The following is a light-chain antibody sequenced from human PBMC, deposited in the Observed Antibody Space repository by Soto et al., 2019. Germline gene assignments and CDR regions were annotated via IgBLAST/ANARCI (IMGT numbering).Light chain of an antibody. V-gene: IGKV3-15*01. CDR3: QQYNNWPPQT. Sequence: EIVMTQSPAPLSVSPGGRATLSFRASQIISDTLAWYQQKPGQAPRLLIHGASTRAPGFPARFSGSGSGTDFNLTISSREPEDFAVYYCQQYNNWPPQTFGQGTKVDI. CDR1: QIISDT. J-gene: IGKJ1*01. CDR2: GAS.